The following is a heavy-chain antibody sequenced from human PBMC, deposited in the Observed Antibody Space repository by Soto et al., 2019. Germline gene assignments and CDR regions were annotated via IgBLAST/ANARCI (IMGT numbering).Heavy chain of an antibody. CDR2: ISAYNGNT. J-gene: IGHJ6*02. V-gene: IGHV1-18*01. Sequence: ASVKVSCKASGYTFTSYGISWVRQAPGQGLEWMGWISAYNGNTNYAQKLQGRVTMTTDTSTSTAYMELRSLRSDDTAVYYCARDGYYYGSGSYYYGMDVWGQGTTVTV. CDR1: GYTFTSYG. CDR3: ARDGYYYGSGSYYYGMDV. D-gene: IGHD3-10*01.